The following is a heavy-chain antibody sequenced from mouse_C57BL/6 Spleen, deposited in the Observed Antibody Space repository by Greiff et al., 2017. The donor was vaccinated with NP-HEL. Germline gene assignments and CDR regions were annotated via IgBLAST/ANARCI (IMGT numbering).Heavy chain of an antibody. CDR2: ISRCSSTT. Sequence: EVQLVESGGGLVKPGGSLKLSCAASGFTFSDYGMHWVRQAPEQGLEWVAYISRCSSTTYYADTVKGRFTITRDKAKNTVFLQMTSLRSEDTAMYYCARTGYYAMDYWGQGTSVTVSS. J-gene: IGHJ4*01. CDR3: ARTGYYAMDY. V-gene: IGHV5-17*01. CDR1: GFTFSDYG.